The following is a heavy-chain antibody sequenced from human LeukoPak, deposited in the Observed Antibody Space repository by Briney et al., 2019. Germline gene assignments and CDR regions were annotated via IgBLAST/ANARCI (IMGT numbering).Heavy chain of an antibody. J-gene: IGHJ4*02. CDR1: GGSISSSNW. D-gene: IGHD5-12*01. Sequence: SETLSLTCAVSGGSISSSNWWSWVRQPPGKGQEWIGEIYHSGSTNYNPSLKSRVTISVDKSKNQFSLKLSSVTAADTAVYYCANSGYASAFDYWGQGTLVTVSS. CDR2: IYHSGST. V-gene: IGHV4-4*02. CDR3: ANSGYASAFDY.